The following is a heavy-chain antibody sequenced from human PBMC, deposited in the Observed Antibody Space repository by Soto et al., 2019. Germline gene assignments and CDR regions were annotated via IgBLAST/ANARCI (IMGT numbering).Heavy chain of an antibody. Sequence: QVQLVQSGAEVKKPGASVKVSCKASGYTFTSYAMHWVRQAPGQRLEWMGWINAGNGNTKYSQKFQGRVTITRDTSASTAYMELSSLRSEDTAVYYFARDPLYDFWSGTTYYYYYMDVWGKGTTVTVSS. CDR3: ARDPLYDFWSGTTYYYYYMDV. J-gene: IGHJ6*03. CDR1: GYTFTSYA. V-gene: IGHV1-3*01. CDR2: INAGNGNT. D-gene: IGHD3-3*01.